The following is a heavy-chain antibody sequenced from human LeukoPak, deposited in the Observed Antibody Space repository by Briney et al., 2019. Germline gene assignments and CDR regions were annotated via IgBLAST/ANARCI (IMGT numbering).Heavy chain of an antibody. V-gene: IGHV3-7*01. CDR1: KFTFSSYW. CDR2: IKQDGSVQ. CDR3: TRLQIAVAGPNWFDP. J-gene: IGHJ5*02. Sequence: QSGGSLRLSCAASKFTFSSYWMSWVRQAPGKGLEWVANIKQDGSVQFYMDSLKGRFSVSRDNAKNSLYLQMNGLRVEDTAVYYCTRLQIAVAGPNWFDPWGQGTLVTVSS. D-gene: IGHD6-19*01.